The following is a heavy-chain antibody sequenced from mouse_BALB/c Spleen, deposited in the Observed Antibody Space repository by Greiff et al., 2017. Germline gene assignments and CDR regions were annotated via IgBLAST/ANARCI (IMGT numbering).Heavy chain of an antibody. D-gene: IGHD1-1*01. CDR1: GYTFTSYW. CDR2: IDPSDSET. Sequence: VQLQQSGAELVKPGAPVKLSCKASGYTFTSYWMNWVKQRPGRGLEWIGRIDPSDSETHYNQKFKDKATLTVDKSSSTAYIQLSSLTSEDSAVDYCARGDYGSRYYAMDYWGQGTSVTVSS. CDR3: ARGDYGSRYYAMDY. V-gene: IGHV1-69*02. J-gene: IGHJ4*01.